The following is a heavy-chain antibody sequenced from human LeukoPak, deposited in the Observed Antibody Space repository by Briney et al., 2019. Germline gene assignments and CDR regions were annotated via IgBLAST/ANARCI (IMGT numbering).Heavy chain of an antibody. CDR2: IYPGDSDT. J-gene: IGHJ4*02. Sequence: GESLKISCKGSGYSFTSYWIGWVRQMPGKGLEWMGIIYPGDSDTRYSPSFQGQVTISADKSINTAYLQWGSLKASDTATYYCARRGILTGYYPDSELYYFDYWGQGTLVTVSS. V-gene: IGHV5-51*01. CDR1: GYSFTSYW. D-gene: IGHD3-9*01. CDR3: ARRGILTGYYPDSELYYFDY.